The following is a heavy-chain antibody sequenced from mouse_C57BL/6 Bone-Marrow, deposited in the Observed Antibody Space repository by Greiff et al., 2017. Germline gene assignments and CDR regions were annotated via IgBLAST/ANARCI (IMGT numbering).Heavy chain of an antibody. V-gene: IGHV3-6*01. CDR3: ARALYYYGSY. Sequence: EVKLQESGPGLVKPSQSLSLTCSVTGYSITSGYYWNWIRQFPGNKLEWMGYISYDGSNNYNPSLKNRISITRDTSKNQFFLKLNSVTTEDTATYYCARALYYYGSYWGQGTTLTVSS. D-gene: IGHD1-2*01. J-gene: IGHJ2*01. CDR1: GYSITSGYY. CDR2: ISYDGSN.